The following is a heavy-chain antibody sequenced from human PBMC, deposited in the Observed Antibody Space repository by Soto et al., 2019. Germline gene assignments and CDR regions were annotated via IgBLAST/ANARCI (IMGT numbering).Heavy chain of an antibody. Sequence: ASVKVSCKAYGYTFTDYYMHWVRQAPGQGLEWMGWINPNSGDKRYAQKFQVRVTMTRDTSSNTDYMEMSSLRSDDTDVYYCARGDILTGRSLPIDYWGQGTLVTVSS. CDR3: ARGDILTGRSLPIDY. CDR2: INPNSGDK. J-gene: IGHJ4*02. CDR1: GYTFTDYY. V-gene: IGHV1-2*02. D-gene: IGHD3-9*01.